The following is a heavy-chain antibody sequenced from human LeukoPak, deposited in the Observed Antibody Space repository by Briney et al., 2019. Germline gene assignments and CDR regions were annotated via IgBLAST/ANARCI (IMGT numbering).Heavy chain of an antibody. V-gene: IGHV3-23*01. CDR1: GFTFGSYV. CDR3: ARYCGAASCYYGFDY. D-gene: IGHD2-15*01. Sequence: GGSLRLSCAASGFTFGSYVMSWVRQAPGKGPEWVSAISGDGGTYYADSVKGRFTISRDNSKNTLYLQMNSLGGEDTALYYCARYCGAASCYYGFDYWGQGTLVTVAS. CDR2: ISGDGGT. J-gene: IGHJ4*02.